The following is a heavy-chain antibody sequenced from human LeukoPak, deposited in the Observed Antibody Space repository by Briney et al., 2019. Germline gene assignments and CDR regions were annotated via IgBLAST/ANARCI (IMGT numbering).Heavy chain of an antibody. Sequence: TPSETLSLTCAVYGGSFSGQYWSWIRQPPGKGLEWIGEINCSGRTNYNPSLKSRVTISVDTSKKQFSLKLSSVTAADTAVYYCASYGGYSLFDYWGQGTLVTVSS. J-gene: IGHJ4*02. CDR1: GGSFSGQY. CDR3: ASYGGYSLFDY. V-gene: IGHV4-34*01. D-gene: IGHD4-23*01. CDR2: INCSGRT.